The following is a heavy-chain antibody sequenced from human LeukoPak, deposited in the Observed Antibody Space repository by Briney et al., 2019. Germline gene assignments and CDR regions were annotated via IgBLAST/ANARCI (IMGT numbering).Heavy chain of an antibody. CDR1: GVSISIYY. J-gene: IGHJ6*02. Sequence: SETLSLTCSVSGVSISIYYWSWIRQPPGKGLEWIGYIYYSGSTNYNPSLKSRVTISVGTSKNQFSLKLSSVTAADTAVYYCARHKPVNYYYGMDVWGQGTTVTVSS. CDR3: ARHKPVNYYYGMDV. CDR2: IYYSGST. V-gene: IGHV4-59*08.